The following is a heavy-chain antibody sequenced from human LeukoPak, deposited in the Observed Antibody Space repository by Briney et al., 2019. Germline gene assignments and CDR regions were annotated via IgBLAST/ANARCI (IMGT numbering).Heavy chain of an antibody. CDR2: IYTSGST. Sequence: SETLSLTCTVSGGSISSYYWSWIRQPAGKGLEWIGRIYTSGSTNYNPSLKSRVTMSVDTSKNQFSLKLSSVTAADTAVYYCARDFGVVPAAIGWFDPWGQGTLATVSS. J-gene: IGHJ5*02. CDR1: GGSISSYY. V-gene: IGHV4-4*07. CDR3: ARDFGVVPAAIGWFDP. D-gene: IGHD2-2*01.